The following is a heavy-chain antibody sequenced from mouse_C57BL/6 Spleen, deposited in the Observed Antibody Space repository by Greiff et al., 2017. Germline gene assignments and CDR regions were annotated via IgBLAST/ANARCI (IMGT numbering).Heavy chain of an antibody. D-gene: IGHD1-1*01. V-gene: IGHV3-8*01. J-gene: IGHJ1*03. Sequence: VQLQQSGPGLAKPSQTLSLTCSVTGYSITSDYWNWIRKFPGNKLEYMGYISYSGSTNYNPSLKSRISITRNTSKNQYYLKLNSVTTEDTATYYCARRVGGSSYLWYFDVWGTGTTVTVSS. CDR3: ARRVGGSSYLWYFDV. CDR1: GYSITSDY. CDR2: ISYSGST.